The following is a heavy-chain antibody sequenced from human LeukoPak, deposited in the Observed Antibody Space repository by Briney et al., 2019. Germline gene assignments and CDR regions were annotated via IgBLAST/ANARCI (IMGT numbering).Heavy chain of an antibody. V-gene: IGHV1-2*04. CDR2: INPNSGGT. CDR1: GYTFTGYY. Sequence: ASVKVSCKASGYTFTGYYMHWVRQAPGQGLEWMGWINPNSGGTNYAQKFQGWVTMTTDTSTSTAYMELRSLRSDDTAVYYCARVPTRRFLERPDFDYWGQGTLVTVSS. CDR3: ARVPTRRFLERPDFDY. J-gene: IGHJ4*02. D-gene: IGHD3-3*01.